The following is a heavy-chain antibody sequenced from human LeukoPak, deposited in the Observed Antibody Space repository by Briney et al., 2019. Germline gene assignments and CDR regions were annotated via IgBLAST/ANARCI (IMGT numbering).Heavy chain of an antibody. Sequence: ASVKVSCKVSGYTLPELPIHWVRQSPGKGLEWMGGFEPEDAKTFYAQKFQGRITMTEDTSTNTGYMNLSSLRSEDTAIYYCATSRLGDSVSLDYWGQGSLVTVSS. J-gene: IGHJ4*02. V-gene: IGHV1-24*01. CDR2: FEPEDAKT. CDR3: ATSRLGDSVSLDY. D-gene: IGHD1-26*01. CDR1: GYTLPELP.